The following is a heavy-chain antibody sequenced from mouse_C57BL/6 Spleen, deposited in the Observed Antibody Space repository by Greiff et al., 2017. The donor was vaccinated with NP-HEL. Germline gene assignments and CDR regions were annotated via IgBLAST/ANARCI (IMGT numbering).Heavy chain of an antibody. Sequence: EVKLMESEGGLVQPGSSMKLSCTASGFTFSDYYMAWVRQVPEKGLECVANINYDGSSTYYLDSLKSRFIISRDNAKNILYLQMSSLKSEDTATYYCARDLDYWGQGTTLTVSS. CDR3: ARDLDY. J-gene: IGHJ2*01. CDR1: GFTFSDYY. V-gene: IGHV5-16*01. CDR2: INYDGSST.